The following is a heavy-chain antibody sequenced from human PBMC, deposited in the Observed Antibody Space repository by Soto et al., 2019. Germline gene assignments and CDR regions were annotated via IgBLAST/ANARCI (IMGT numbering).Heavy chain of an antibody. V-gene: IGHV5-10-1*01. J-gene: IGHJ6*02. CDR3: ASTTGIAARPDV. CDR1: GYSFTSYW. CDR2: IDPSDSYT. Sequence: LKISCKGSGYSFTSYWISWVRQMPGKGLEWMGRIDPSDSYTNYSPSFQGHVTISADKSISTAYLQWSSLKASDTAMYYCASTTGIAARPDVWGQGTTVTVSS. D-gene: IGHD6-6*01.